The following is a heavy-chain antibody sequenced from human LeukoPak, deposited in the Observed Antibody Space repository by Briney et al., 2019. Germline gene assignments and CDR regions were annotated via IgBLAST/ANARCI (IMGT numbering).Heavy chain of an antibody. J-gene: IGHJ4*02. CDR1: GFTFSNYA. V-gene: IGHV3-23*01. CDR2: ITGSGGNT. Sequence: GASLRLSCAASGFTFSNYAMSWVRQAPGKGLEWVSAITGSGGNTYYADSVKGRFTISRDNSKNTVFLQMNSLRAEDTAVYYSAKWGDYDVLTGYYVSDYWGQGTLVTVSS. D-gene: IGHD3-9*01. CDR3: AKWGDYDVLTGYYVSDY.